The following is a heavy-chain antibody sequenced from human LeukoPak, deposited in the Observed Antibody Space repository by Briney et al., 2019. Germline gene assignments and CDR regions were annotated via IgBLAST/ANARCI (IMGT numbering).Heavy chain of an antibody. CDR2: INHSGST. V-gene: IGHV4-34*01. D-gene: IGHD5-12*01. CDR1: GGSFSGYY. Sequence: SETLSLTCAVSGGSFSGYYWSWIRQPPGKGLEWIGEINHSGSTNYNPSLKSRLTISVDTSKNQFYLKLSSVTAADTAVYYCASGSSGYDPWGQGTLVTVSS. J-gene: IGHJ5*02. CDR3: ASGSSGYDP.